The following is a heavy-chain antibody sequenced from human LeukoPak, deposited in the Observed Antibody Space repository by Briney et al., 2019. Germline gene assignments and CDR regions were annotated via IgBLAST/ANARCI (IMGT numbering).Heavy chain of an antibody. D-gene: IGHD3-3*01. V-gene: IGHV3-21*01. Sequence: GGSLRLSCAASGFTFSSYSMNWVRQAPGKGLEWVSSISSGSTYMYYADSVKGRFTISRDNAKNSLYLQMNSLRAEDTAVYYCAREFSGYDFWTGYYTGNHYYYGMDVWGQGTTVTVSS. CDR2: ISSGSTYM. CDR3: AREFSGYDFWTGYYTGNHYYYGMDV. J-gene: IGHJ6*02. CDR1: GFTFSSYS.